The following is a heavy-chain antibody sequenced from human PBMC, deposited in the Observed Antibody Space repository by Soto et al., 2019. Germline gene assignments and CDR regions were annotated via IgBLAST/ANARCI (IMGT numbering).Heavy chain of an antibody. CDR3: ARDPAAAAYYFDS. J-gene: IGHJ4*02. CDR1: GYTFTNYA. D-gene: IGHD6-13*01. CDR2: INVDKGNT. V-gene: IGHV1-3*01. Sequence: ASVKASCKASGYTFTNYAIHWVRQAPGQRPEWMGWINVDKGNTKHSQKFQGRVTITRDAYASRAYMELSSLRSEDTAVYYCARDPAAAAYYFDSWGQGTLVTVSS.